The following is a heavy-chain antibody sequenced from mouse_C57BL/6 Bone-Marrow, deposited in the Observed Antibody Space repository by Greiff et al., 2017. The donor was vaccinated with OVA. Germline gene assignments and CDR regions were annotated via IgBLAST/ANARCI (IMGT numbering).Heavy chain of an antibody. J-gene: IGHJ1*03. CDR1: GFTFSDFY. CDR2: SRNKANDYTT. D-gene: IGHD4-1*01. Sequence: EVKLVESGGGLVQSGRSLRLSCATSGFTFSDFYMEWVRQAPGKGLEWIAASRNKANDYTTEYSASVKGRFIVSRDTSQSILYLQMNALRAEDTAIYYCAREELGRPWYFDVWGTGTTVTVSS. V-gene: IGHV7-1*01. CDR3: AREELGRPWYFDV.